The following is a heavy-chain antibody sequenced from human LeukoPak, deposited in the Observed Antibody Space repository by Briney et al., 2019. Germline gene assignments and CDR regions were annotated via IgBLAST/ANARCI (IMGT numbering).Heavy chain of an antibody. CDR1: VASITNYY. J-gene: IGHJ4*02. V-gene: IGHV4-59*01. Sequence: PSETPSLTCTISVASITNYYWSWIRQPPGKGLECVGYIYYSGSTNYNPSLKSRVTISFDTSKNHFSLQLRSVTVADTAVYHCARSPGYSYGSHFDYWGQGTLVAVSS. CDR2: IYYSGST. D-gene: IGHD5-18*01. CDR3: ARSPGYSYGSHFDY.